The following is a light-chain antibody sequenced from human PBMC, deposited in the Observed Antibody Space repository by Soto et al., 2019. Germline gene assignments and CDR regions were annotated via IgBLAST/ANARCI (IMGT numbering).Light chain of an antibody. CDR2: AAS. J-gene: IGKJ5*01. Sequence: DIQITQSPSSLSASVGDGVTITCRASQSISNYLNWYQQKPGIAPKLLVYAASSLQSGVPSTFSGSGSGTDFTLTISSLQPEDFATYYCQQYDNLPLIFGQGTRLEIK. CDR1: QSISNY. V-gene: IGKV1-33*01. CDR3: QQYDNLPLI.